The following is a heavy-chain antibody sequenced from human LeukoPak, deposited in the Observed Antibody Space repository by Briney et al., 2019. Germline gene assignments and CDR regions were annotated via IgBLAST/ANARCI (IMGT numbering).Heavy chain of an antibody. V-gene: IGHV1-46*01. CDR1: GYTFTSYY. CDR3: ARDGDNSSSWFYFDY. CDR2: INPSGGST. J-gene: IGHJ4*02. Sequence: ASVTVSCKASGYTFTSYYMHWVRQAPGQGLEWMGIINPSGGSTSYAQKFQGRLNMPRDPSTSTVYMELSSLRSEDTGVYYCARDGDNSSSWFYFDYWGQGTLVTVSS. D-gene: IGHD6-13*01.